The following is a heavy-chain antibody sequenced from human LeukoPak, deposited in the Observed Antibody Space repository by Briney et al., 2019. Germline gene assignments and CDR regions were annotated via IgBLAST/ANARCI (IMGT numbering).Heavy chain of an antibody. CDR1: GFTFNNYA. D-gene: IGHD5-18*01. CDR2: ISGSGGTT. J-gene: IGHJ4*02. Sequence: PGGSLRLSCAASGFTFNNYAMNWVRQAPGKGLEWVSVISGSGGTTYYADSVKGRFTISKDNAKNTMYLQINSLRADDTAVYYCARGQEYSYGQFDYWGQGTLVTVSS. CDR3: ARGQEYSYGQFDY. V-gene: IGHV3-23*01.